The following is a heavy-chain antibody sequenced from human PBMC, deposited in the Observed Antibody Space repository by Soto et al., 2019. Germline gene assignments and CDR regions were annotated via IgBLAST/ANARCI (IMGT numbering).Heavy chain of an antibody. V-gene: IGHV3-23*01. CDR1: GFTFSSYA. J-gene: IGHJ6*02. D-gene: IGHD3-10*01. CDR3: SKGRRMVRGVLYYYYGMDV. CDR2: ISGSGGST. Sequence: GGSLRLSCAASGFTFSSYAMSWVRQAPGKGLEWVSAISGSGGSTYYAESVKGRFTISRDNSKNTLYLQMNSLRAEDTAVYFCSKGRRMVRGVLYYYYGMDVWGQGTTVTVS.